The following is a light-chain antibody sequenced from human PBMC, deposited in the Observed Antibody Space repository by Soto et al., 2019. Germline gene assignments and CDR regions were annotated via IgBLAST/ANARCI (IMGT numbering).Light chain of an antibody. CDR2: QDS. J-gene: IGLJ2*01. Sequence: SYELTQPPSVSVSPGQTASITCSGDKLGDKYACWYQQKPGQSPVLVTYQDSKRPSGIPERFSGSNSGNTATLTISGTQAMDEADYYCQAWDSSVVVFGGGTKVTVL. V-gene: IGLV3-1*01. CDR3: QAWDSSVVV. CDR1: KLGDKY.